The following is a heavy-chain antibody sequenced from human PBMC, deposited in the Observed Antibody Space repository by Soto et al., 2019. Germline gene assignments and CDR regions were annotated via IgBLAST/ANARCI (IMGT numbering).Heavy chain of an antibody. D-gene: IGHD3-22*01. CDR3: AREPGDSSGYYPRPSYY. Sequence: SVKVSCKASGGTFSSYAISWVRQAPGQGLEWMGGIIPIFGTANYAQKFQGRVTITADESTSTAYMELSSLRSEDTAVYYCAREPGDSSGYYPRPSYYWGQGTPVSVSS. CDR2: IIPIFGTA. V-gene: IGHV1-69*13. CDR1: GGTFSSYA. J-gene: IGHJ4*02.